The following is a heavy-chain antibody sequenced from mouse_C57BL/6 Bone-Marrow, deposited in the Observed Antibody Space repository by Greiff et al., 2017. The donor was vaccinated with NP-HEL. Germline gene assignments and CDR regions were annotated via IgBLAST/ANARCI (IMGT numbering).Heavy chain of an antibody. CDR1: GFTFSDYY. Sequence: EVKLMESGGGLVQPGGSLKLSCAASGFTFSDYYMYWVRQTPEKRLEWVAYISNGGGSTYYPDTVRGGFTISRDNAKNTLYLQMSRRKSEDTALYYCARQGPGKAWFAYWGQGTLVTVSA. J-gene: IGHJ3*01. CDR2: ISNGGGST. V-gene: IGHV5-12*01. D-gene: IGHD1-1*01. CDR3: ARQGPGKAWFAY.